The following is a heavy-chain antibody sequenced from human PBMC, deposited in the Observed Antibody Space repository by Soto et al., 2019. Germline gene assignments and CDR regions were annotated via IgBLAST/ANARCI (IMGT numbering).Heavy chain of an antibody. CDR3: AKGAVVVAASSWGMDV. CDR1: GFTFSSYG. Sequence: QVQLVESGGGVVQPGRSLRLSCAASGFTFSSYGMHWVRQAPGKRLEWVAVISYDGSNKYYADSVKGRFTISRDNSKNTLYLQMNSLRAEDTAVYYCAKGAVVVAASSWGMDVWGQGTTVTVSS. J-gene: IGHJ6*02. V-gene: IGHV3-30*18. CDR2: ISYDGSNK. D-gene: IGHD2-15*01.